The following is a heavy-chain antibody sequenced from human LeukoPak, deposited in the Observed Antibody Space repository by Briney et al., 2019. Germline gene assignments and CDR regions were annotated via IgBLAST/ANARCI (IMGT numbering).Heavy chain of an antibody. CDR1: GFTFSSYA. CDR3: VKPQPGGGFDY. Sequence: PGESLRLSCAASGFTFSSYAMSWVRQAPGKGLEWVSTISGGGGRTWYADSVKGRFTISRDNSKNTVDVQLNSLRAEDTAVYYCVKPQPGGGFDYWGQGTLVTVSS. V-gene: IGHV3-23*01. J-gene: IGHJ4*02. CDR2: ISGGGGRT. D-gene: IGHD1-14*01.